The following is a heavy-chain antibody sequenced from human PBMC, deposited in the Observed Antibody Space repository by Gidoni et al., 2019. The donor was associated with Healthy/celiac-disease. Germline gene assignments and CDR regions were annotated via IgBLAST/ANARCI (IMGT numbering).Heavy chain of an antibody. Sequence: QVHLVQSGSEVKKPGSSVKVSCKASGGTFSSYAISWVRQAPGQGLEWMGRIIPILGIANYAQKFQGRVTITADKSTSTAYMELSSLRSEDTAVYYCAGYCSSTSCYEPYYFDYWGQGTLVTVSS. CDR3: AGYCSSTSCYEPYYFDY. D-gene: IGHD2-2*01. V-gene: IGHV1-69*04. CDR2: IIPILGIA. J-gene: IGHJ4*02. CDR1: GGTFSSYA.